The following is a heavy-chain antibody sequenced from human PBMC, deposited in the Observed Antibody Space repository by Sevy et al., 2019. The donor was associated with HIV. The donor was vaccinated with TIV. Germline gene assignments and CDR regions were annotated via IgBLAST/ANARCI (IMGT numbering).Heavy chain of an antibody. D-gene: IGHD2-15*01. Sequence: GGSLRLSCVASGFTFSNYAMHWVRQAPGKGLEWVAVIWYDGSNKYYADSVKGRFTISRDNSKNTLYLQMNSLRAEDTAVYYCARDSDIRYCSGGSCYEYGMDVWGQGTTVTVSS. V-gene: IGHV3-33*01. CDR3: ARDSDIRYCSGGSCYEYGMDV. J-gene: IGHJ6*02. CDR2: IWYDGSNK. CDR1: GFTFSNYA.